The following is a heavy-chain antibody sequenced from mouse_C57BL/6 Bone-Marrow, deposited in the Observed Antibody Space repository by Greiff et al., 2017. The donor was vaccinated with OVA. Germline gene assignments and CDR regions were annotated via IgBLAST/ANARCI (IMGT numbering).Heavy chain of an antibody. D-gene: IGHD1-1*01. V-gene: IGHV1-26*01. CDR2: INPNNGGT. J-gene: IGHJ2*01. CDR3: ARAVVATGGDY. Sequence: EVQLQQSGPELVKPGASVKISCKASGYTFTDYYMNWVKQSHGKSLEWIGDINPNNGGTSYNQKFKGKATLTVDKSSSTAYMELRSLTSEDSAVYYCARAVVATGGDYWGQGTTLTVSS. CDR1: GYTFTDYY.